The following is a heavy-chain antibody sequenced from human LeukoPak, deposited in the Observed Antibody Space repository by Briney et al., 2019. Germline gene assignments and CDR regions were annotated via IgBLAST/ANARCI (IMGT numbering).Heavy chain of an antibody. CDR1: GGSFSGYY. D-gene: IGHD3-3*01. J-gene: IGHJ6*03. CDR2: INHSGST. Sequence: SETLSPTCAVYGGSFSGYYWSWIRQPPGKGLEWIGEINHSGSTNYNPSLKSRVTISVDTSKNQFSLKLSSVTAADTAVYYCARGVRYYDFWSGYSRGRYMDVWGKGTTVTVSS. CDR3: ARGVRYYDFWSGYSRGRYMDV. V-gene: IGHV4-34*01.